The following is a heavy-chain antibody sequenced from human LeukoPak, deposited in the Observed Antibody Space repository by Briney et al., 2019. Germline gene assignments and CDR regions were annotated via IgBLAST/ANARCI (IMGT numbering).Heavy chain of an antibody. V-gene: IGHV3-74*01. J-gene: IGHJ6*02. Sequence: GGSLRLSCAASGFTFSSYWMHWVRQAPGKGLVWVSRINSDGSSTSYADSVKGRFTISRDNAKNTLYLQMNSLRAEDTAVYYCARVGGYSIGPYDYYGMDVWGQGTTVTVSS. CDR1: GFTFSSYW. D-gene: IGHD5-18*01. CDR2: INSDGSST. CDR3: ARVGGYSIGPYDYYGMDV.